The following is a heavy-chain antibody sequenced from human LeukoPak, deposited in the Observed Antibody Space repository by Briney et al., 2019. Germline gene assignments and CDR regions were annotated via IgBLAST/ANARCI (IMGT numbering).Heavy chain of an antibody. J-gene: IGHJ4*02. CDR3: VTYYYGSSAPKRNY. V-gene: IGHV4-34*01. D-gene: IGHD3-22*01. CDR1: GGSFSDYF. CDR2: ISHSGST. Sequence: SGTLSLTCAVYGGSFSDYFWSWIRQPPGKGLEWIGEISHSGSTTYNPSLRSRVTISGDTSKKQFSLKLSSVTAADTAVYYCVTYYYGSSAPKRNYWGQGILVTVSS.